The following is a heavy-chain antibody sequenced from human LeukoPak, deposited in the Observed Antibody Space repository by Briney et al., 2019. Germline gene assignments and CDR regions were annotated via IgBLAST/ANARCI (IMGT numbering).Heavy chain of an antibody. V-gene: IGHV3-7*01. J-gene: IGHJ2*01. D-gene: IGHD1-1*01. CDR1: GFTFSSYW. Sequence: GGSLRLSCAASGFTFSSYWMSWVRQAPGKGLEWVANIKQDGSEKYYVDSVKGRFTISRDNAKNSLYLQMNSLRVEDTAIYYCLKRGSDWTYWYFDLWGRGTRVTVSS. CDR3: LKRGSDWTYWYFDL. CDR2: IKQDGSEK.